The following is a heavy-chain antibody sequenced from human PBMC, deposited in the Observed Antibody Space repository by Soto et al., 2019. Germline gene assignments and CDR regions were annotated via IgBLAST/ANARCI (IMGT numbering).Heavy chain of an antibody. D-gene: IGHD1-1*01. J-gene: IGHJ4*02. CDR1: GYSFTSYW. CDR2: IDPSDSYT. Sequence: GESVKISFKGSGYSFTSYWISWVRQMPGKGLEWMGRIDPSDSYTNYSPSFQGHVTISADKSISTAYLQWSSLKASDTAMYYCARLGNWNQRPFDYWGQGTLVTVSS. CDR3: ARLGNWNQRPFDY. V-gene: IGHV5-10-1*01.